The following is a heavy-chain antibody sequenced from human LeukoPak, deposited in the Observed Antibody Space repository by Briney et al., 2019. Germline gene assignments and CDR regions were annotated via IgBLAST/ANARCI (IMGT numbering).Heavy chain of an antibody. J-gene: IGHJ4*02. CDR3: ARVRELYRDY. CDR2: ISSSSSYI. V-gene: IGHV3-21*01. Sequence: GGSLRLSCAASGFTFSSYSMNWVRQAPGKGLEWVSSISSSSSYIYYADSVKGRFTISRDNAKNSLYLQMNNLGAEDTAVYYCARVRELYRDYWGQGTLVTVSS. D-gene: IGHD3-10*01. CDR1: GFTFSSYS.